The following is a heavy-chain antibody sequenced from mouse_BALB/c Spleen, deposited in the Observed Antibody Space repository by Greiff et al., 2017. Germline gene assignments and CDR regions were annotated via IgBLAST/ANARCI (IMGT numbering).Heavy chain of an antibody. CDR2: ISYSGST. CDR3: APTTGYAMDY. J-gene: IGHJ4*01. Sequence: DVQLQESGPGLVKPSQSLSLTCTVTGYSITSDYAWNWIRQFPGNKLEWMGYISYSGSTSYNPSLKSRISITRDTSKNQFFLQLNSVTTEDTATYYCAPTTGYAMDYWGQGTSVTVSS. D-gene: IGHD1-1*01. V-gene: IGHV3-2*02. CDR1: GYSITSDYA.